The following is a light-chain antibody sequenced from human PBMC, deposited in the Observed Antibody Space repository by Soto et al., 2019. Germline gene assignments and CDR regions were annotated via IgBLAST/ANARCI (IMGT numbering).Light chain of an antibody. CDR2: GAS. J-gene: IGKJ1*01. CDR1: QSISSY. Sequence: DIQMTQSPSSLSASVGDRVTITCRASQSISSYLNWYQQKPGKAPKLLIYGASSLQSGVPSRFSGSGSGTDFTLTISSLQPEDFATYSCKQSFSAPWTFGQGTKVEIK. CDR3: KQSFSAPWT. V-gene: IGKV1-39*01.